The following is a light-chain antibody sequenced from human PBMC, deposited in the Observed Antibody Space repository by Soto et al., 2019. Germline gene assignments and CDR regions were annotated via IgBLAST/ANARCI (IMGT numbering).Light chain of an antibody. CDR3: QQYNNWPPWT. J-gene: IGKJ1*01. CDR1: QSVSSN. V-gene: IGKV3-15*01. Sequence: IVMTQSPATLSGSPGERATLSCRASQSVSSNLAWYQQKPGQAPRLLIYGASTRATGSPARFSGSGSGTEFTLTISSLQSEDFAVYYCQQYNNWPPWTFGQGTKVEIK. CDR2: GAS.